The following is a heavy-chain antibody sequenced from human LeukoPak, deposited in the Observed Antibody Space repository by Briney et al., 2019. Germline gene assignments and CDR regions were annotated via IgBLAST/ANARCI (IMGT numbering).Heavy chain of an antibody. J-gene: IGHJ3*02. Sequence: GGSLRLSCAASGFTFSSYSMNWVRQAPGKGLEWVSSISSSSSYIYYADSVKGRFTISRDNAKNSLYLQMNSLRAEDTAVYYCARPVVAATTPDTFDIWGQGTMVTVSS. CDR1: GFTFSSYS. CDR3: ARPVVAATTPDTFDI. CDR2: ISSSSSYI. D-gene: IGHD2-15*01. V-gene: IGHV3-21*01.